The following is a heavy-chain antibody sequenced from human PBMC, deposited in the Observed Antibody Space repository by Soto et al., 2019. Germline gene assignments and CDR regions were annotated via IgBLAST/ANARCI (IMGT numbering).Heavy chain of an antibody. CDR2: IYNSGNT. V-gene: IGHV4-59*02. J-gene: IGHJ4*02. CDR3: ARGSHYYDSSGYYCRHFDY. D-gene: IGHD3-22*01. Sequence: QVQLQESGPGLVKPSETLSLTCSVSGDSVSTYYWSWIRQSPGKGLEWIGNIYNSGNTNYNPSLKSRVTISVDTSQNQISLKLSSVTAADTAVYYCARGSHYYDSSGYYCRHFDYWGQGTLVTVSS. CDR1: GDSVSTYY.